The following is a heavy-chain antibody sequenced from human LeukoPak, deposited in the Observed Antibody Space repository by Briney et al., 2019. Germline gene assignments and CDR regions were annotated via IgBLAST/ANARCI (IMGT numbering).Heavy chain of an antibody. CDR1: GFTFSSYS. CDR2: ISSSSSYI. V-gene: IGHV3-21*01. D-gene: IGHD5-12*01. Sequence: GGSLRLSCAASGFTFSSYSMNWVRQAPGKGLEWVSSISSSSSYIYYADSVKGRFTISRDNAKNSLYLQMNSLRAEDTAVYYCGRDSSGYDLSPPMAYWAQGPLVTVSS. J-gene: IGHJ4*02. CDR3: GRDSSGYDLSPPMAY.